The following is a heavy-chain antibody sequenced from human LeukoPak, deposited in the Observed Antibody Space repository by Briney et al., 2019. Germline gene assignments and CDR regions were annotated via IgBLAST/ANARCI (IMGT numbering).Heavy chain of an antibody. CDR3: AKGHPKLRYFDWLFNY. CDR2: ISGSGGST. CDR1: GFTFSSYA. D-gene: IGHD3-9*01. Sequence: GGSLRLSCAASGFTFSSYAVSWVRQAPGKGLEWVSAISGSGGSTYYADSVKGRFTISRDNSKNTLYLQMNSLRAEDTAVYYCAKGHPKLRYFDWLFNYWGQGTLVTVSS. J-gene: IGHJ4*02. V-gene: IGHV3-23*01.